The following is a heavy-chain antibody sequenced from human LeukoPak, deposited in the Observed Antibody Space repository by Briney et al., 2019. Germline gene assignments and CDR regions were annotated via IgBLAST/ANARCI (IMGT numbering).Heavy chain of an antibody. CDR2: TYPGDSDT. J-gene: IGHJ4*02. V-gene: IGHV5-51*01. CDR3: ARHRYCTSTACYNMGGY. D-gene: IGHD2-2*02. CDR1: GYSFTNYW. Sequence: GESLKISCKGSGYSFTNYWIAWARQMPGKGLEWMGTTYPGDSDTRYSPSFQGQVTISADKSISTAYLQWSSLKASDTAMYYCARHRYCTSTACYNMGGYWGQGTLVTVSS.